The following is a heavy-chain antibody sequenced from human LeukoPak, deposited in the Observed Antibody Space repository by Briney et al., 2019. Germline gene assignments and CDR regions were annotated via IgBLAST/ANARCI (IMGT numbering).Heavy chain of an antibody. Sequence: SETLSLTCTVSGGSISSSSYYWGWIRQPPGKGLEWIGSIYYSGSTNYNPSLKSRVTISVDTSKNQFSLKLSSATAADTAVYYCARSVGCSSTSCQGIVVVAATAFDYWGQGTLVTVSS. CDR3: ARSVGCSSTSCQGIVVVAATAFDY. V-gene: IGHV4-39*07. J-gene: IGHJ4*02. D-gene: IGHD2-15*01. CDR2: IYYSGST. CDR1: GGSISSSSYY.